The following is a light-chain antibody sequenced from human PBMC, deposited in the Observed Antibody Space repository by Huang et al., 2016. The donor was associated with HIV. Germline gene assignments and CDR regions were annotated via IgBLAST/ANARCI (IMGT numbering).Light chain of an antibody. CDR2: GAA. Sequence: IQLTQSPSSLSASVGDRITITCRASQSINPYLTWYQQKPGKAPKCLSDGAATVDTGVPSRFSGSGSGTDFTLTISGLQPEDVATYYCQQLNSYPLTFGGGTKVEIK. J-gene: IGKJ4*01. CDR3: QQLNSYPLT. CDR1: QSINPY. V-gene: IGKV1-9*01.